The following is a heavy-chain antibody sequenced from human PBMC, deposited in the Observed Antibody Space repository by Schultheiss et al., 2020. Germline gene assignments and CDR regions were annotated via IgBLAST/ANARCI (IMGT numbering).Heavy chain of an antibody. V-gene: IGHV3-23*01. J-gene: IGHJ6*02. CDR1: GFTFSSYA. Sequence: GGSLRLSCAASGFTFSSYAMSWVRQAPGKGLEWVSAISGSGGSTYYADSVKGRFTISRDNSKNTLYLQMNSLRAEDTAVYYCAKDMLYGSKWFGELLDYYYYGMDVWGQGTTVTVSS. CDR2: ISGSGGST. CDR3: AKDMLYGSKWFGELLDYYYYGMDV. D-gene: IGHD3-10*01.